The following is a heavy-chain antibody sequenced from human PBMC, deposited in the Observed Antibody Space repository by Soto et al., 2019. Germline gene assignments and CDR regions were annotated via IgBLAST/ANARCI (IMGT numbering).Heavy chain of an antibody. D-gene: IGHD2-15*01. J-gene: IGHJ5*02. V-gene: IGHV1-46*01. CDR3: AGVPAAAGPYKWFDP. CDR2: INPIGGST. Sequence: VQLVQSGAEVKKPGASVKVSCKASGNTFSNDYIHWVRQAPGQGLELMGMINPIGGSTKDAQKFPGRVNMTSDTSTSTVDMELSSLRSDDRAVYYCAGVPAAAGPYKWFDPWGQGTLVTLSS. CDR1: GNTFSNDY.